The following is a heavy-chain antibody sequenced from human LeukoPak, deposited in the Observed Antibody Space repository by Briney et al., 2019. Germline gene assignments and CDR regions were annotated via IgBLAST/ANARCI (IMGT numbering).Heavy chain of an antibody. CDR2: ISSSSSTI. D-gene: IGHD3-3*01. V-gene: IGHV3-48*01. CDR3: ARETQTYYDFWSAHLAPYGMDV. CDR1: GFTFSSYS. Sequence: GGSLRLSCAASGFTFSSYSMTWVRQAPGKGLEWVSYISSSSSTIYYADSVKGRFTISRDNAKNSLYLQMNSLRAEDTAVYYCARETQTYYDFWSAHLAPYGMDVWGQGTTVTVSS. J-gene: IGHJ6*02.